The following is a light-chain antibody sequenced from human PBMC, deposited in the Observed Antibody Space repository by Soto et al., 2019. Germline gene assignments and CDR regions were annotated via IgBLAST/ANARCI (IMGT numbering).Light chain of an antibody. CDR2: DAS. Sequence: AIQLTQSPSSLSASVGDRVTITCRASQDISNTVAWYQYMPGKGPKLLVYDASSLESGVPSRFSGSGSGTHFTLTIRSLQPDDFATYICQKCRSYPIPFGQGTRVEVK. CDR1: QDISNT. J-gene: IGKJ5*01. CDR3: QKCRSYPIP. V-gene: IGKV1-13*02.